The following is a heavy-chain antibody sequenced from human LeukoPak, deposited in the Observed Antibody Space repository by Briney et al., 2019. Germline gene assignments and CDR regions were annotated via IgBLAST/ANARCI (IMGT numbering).Heavy chain of an antibody. CDR1: GFTFTKSA. Sequence: TSVTVSCKASGFTFTKSAMQWVRQARGQRLEWIGWIVVGSGNTNYAQKFQERVTITRDMSTSTAYMELSSLRSEDTAVYYCAADPGYCSGGSCFLKYTFDIWGQGTMVTVSS. V-gene: IGHV1-58*02. J-gene: IGHJ3*02. CDR2: IVVGSGNT. D-gene: IGHD2-15*01. CDR3: AADPGYCSGGSCFLKYTFDI.